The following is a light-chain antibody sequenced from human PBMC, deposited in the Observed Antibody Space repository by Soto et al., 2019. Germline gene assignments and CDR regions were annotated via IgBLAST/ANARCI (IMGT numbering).Light chain of an antibody. CDR1: SSDVGGYNF. V-gene: IGLV2-8*01. J-gene: IGLJ2*01. CDR3: SSYAGSSIPVA. CDR2: DVT. Sequence: QSVLTQPPSASGSPGQSVTISCTGASSDVGGYNFVSWYQQHPGKAPKLMIYDVTKRPSGVPDRFSGSKSGNTASLTVSGLQVDDEADYYCSSYAGSSIPVAFGGGTKVTV.